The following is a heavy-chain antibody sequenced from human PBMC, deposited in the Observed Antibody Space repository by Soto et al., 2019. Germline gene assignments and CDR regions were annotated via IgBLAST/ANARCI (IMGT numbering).Heavy chain of an antibody. D-gene: IGHD6-13*01. Sequence: GGSLRLSCAASGFTFSGSAMHWVRQASGKGLEWVGRIRSKANSYATAYAASVKGRFTISRDDSKNTAYLQMNSLKTEDTAVYYCTSFGFGSSWRKKNYWGQGTLVTVSS. J-gene: IGHJ4*02. CDR2: IRSKANSYAT. CDR1: GFTFSGSA. V-gene: IGHV3-73*01. CDR3: TSFGFGSSWRKKNY.